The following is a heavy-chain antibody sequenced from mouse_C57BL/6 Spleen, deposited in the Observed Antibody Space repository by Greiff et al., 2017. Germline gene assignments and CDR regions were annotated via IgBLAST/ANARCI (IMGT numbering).Heavy chain of an antibody. CDR1: GYAFSSSW. Sequence: VQLQQSGPELVKPGASVKISCKASGYAFSSSWMNWVKQRPGKGLEWIGRIYPGDGDTNYNGKFKGKATLTADKSSSTAYMQLSSLTSEDSAVYFCAREEITTVVARGFYYWGQGTTLTVSS. V-gene: IGHV1-82*01. CDR3: AREEITTVVARGFYY. CDR2: IYPGDGDT. D-gene: IGHD1-1*01. J-gene: IGHJ2*01.